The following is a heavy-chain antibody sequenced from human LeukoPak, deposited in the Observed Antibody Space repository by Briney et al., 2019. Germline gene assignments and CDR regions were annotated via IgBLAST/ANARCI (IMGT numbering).Heavy chain of an antibody. J-gene: IGHJ4*02. CDR1: GFTFSSYW. CDR2: INSDGSST. V-gene: IGHV3-74*01. Sequence: GGSLRLSCAASGFTFSSYWMHWVRQAPGKGLVWVSRINSDGSSTSYADSVKGRFTISRDNAKNTLYLQMNSLRAEDTAVYYCAMEHCSGGSCYSDYWGQGTLVTVSS. D-gene: IGHD2-15*01. CDR3: AMEHCSGGSCYSDY.